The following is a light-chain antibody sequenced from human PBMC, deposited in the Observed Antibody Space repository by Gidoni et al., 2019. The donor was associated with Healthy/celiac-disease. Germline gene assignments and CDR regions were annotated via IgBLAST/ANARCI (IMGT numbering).Light chain of an antibody. CDR3: QQRSNWPRT. V-gene: IGKV3-11*01. J-gene: IGKJ1*01. CDR1: QSVSSY. Sequence: EIVLTQSPATLSLSPGERATLSCRASQSVSSYLAWYQQKPGQAPRLLIYDAPNRATGIPARFSGSGSGTDFTLTISSLEPEDFAVYYCQQRSNWPRTFGQXTKVEIK. CDR2: DAP.